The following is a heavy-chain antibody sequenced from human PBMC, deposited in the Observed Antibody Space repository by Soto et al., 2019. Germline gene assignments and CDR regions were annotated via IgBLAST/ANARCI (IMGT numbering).Heavy chain of an antibody. CDR1: GGSITSGGYY. J-gene: IGHJ4*02. CDR3: ATSIAALKVDY. CDR2: IYYSGST. Sequence: QVQLQESGPGLVKPSQTLSLTCTVSGGSITSGGYYWSWIRQHPGKGLEWIGYIYYSGSTYYNPSLKSRVTISVDTSKNQLSLKLSSVTAADTAVYYCATSIAALKVDYWGQGTLVTVSS. V-gene: IGHV4-31*03. D-gene: IGHD6-6*01.